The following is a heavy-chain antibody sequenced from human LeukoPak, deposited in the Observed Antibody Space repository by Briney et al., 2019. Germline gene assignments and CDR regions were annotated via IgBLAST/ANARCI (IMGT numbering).Heavy chain of an antibody. Sequence: SGPTLVNPTQTLTLTCTFSGISLSTSGVGVGWIRQSPGMAVEWLAVIYWNDDKRYRPSLKIRLTITKDTSKNQVVLTMTNMDPVDTATYYCAHRQGRAFDIWGQGTMVTVSS. CDR2: IYWNDDK. CDR3: AHRQGRAFDI. J-gene: IGHJ3*02. V-gene: IGHV2-5*01. CDR1: GISLSTSGVG.